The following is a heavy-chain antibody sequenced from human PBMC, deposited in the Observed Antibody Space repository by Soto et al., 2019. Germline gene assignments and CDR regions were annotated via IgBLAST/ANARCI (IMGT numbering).Heavy chain of an antibody. CDR3: ARVQIGYCSSTSCNYGMDV. D-gene: IGHD2-2*01. V-gene: IGHV3-66*01. CDR1: GFIVSSIC. J-gene: IGHJ6*02. CDR2: IYSGGTT. Sequence: GESLKISCADSGFIVSSICMSWVRQAPGKGLEWVSVIYSGGTTYYADSVKGRFTISRDISKNTLFLQMNSLRAEDTAVYYCARVQIGYCSSTSCNYGMDVWGQGTTVTVSS.